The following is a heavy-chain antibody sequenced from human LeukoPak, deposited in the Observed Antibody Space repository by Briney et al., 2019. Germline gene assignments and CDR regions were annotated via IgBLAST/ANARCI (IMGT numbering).Heavy chain of an antibody. V-gene: IGHV4-39*01. CDR2: IYYSGST. D-gene: IGHD1-26*01. Sequence: SETLSLTCTVSGGSISSSSYYWGWIRQPPGKGLEWIGSIYYSGSTYYNPSLKSRVTISVDTSKNQFSLKLSSVTAADTAVHYCARQKGGLNWFDPWGQGTLVTVSS. J-gene: IGHJ5*02. CDR3: ARQKGGLNWFDP. CDR1: GGSISSSSYY.